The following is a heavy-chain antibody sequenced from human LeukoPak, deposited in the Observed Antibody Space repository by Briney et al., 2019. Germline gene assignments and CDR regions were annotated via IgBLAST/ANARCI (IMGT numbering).Heavy chain of an antibody. CDR3: AKGYGSEHSYYYYYMDV. CDR2: IRYDGSTK. J-gene: IGHJ6*03. Sequence: QSGGSLRLSCAASGSTFSSYGMHWVRQAPGKGLEWVAFIRYDGSTKYYADSVKGRFTISRDNSKNTLYLQMSSLRAEDTAVYYCAKGYGSEHSYYYYYMDVWGKGATVTISS. D-gene: IGHD3-10*01. V-gene: IGHV3-30*02. CDR1: GSTFSSYG.